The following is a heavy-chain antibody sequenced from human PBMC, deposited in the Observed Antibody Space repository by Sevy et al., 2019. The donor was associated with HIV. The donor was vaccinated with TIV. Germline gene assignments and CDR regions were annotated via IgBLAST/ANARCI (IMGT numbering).Heavy chain of an antibody. Sequence: GGSLRLSCAASGFTFSSYSMNWVRQAPGKGLEWVSYISSSSTVYYADSVKGRFTISRDNAKNSLYLQMNSLRDEDTAVYYCARGHTAMVTGDYWGQGTLVTVSS. J-gene: IGHJ4*02. V-gene: IGHV3-48*02. CDR2: ISSSSTV. D-gene: IGHD5-18*01. CDR3: ARGHTAMVTGDY. CDR1: GFTFSSYS.